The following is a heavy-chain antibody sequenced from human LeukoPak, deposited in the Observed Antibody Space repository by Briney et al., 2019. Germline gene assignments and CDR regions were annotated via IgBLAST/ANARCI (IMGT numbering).Heavy chain of an antibody. CDR1: GFTFSSYS. CDR3: ARESTYCSSTSCYTVLFDP. Sequence: PGGSLRLSCAASGFTFSSYSMNWVRQAPGKGLEWVSYISSSSSTIYYADSVKGRFTISRDNAKNSLYLQMNSLRAEDTAVYYCARESTYCSSTSCYTVLFDPWGQGTLVTVSS. J-gene: IGHJ5*02. CDR2: ISSSSSTI. V-gene: IGHV3-48*01. D-gene: IGHD2-2*02.